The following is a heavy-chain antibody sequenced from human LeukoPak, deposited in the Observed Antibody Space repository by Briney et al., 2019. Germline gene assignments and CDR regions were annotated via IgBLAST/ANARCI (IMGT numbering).Heavy chain of an antibody. J-gene: IGHJ4*02. Sequence: PGGSLRLSCAASGFTFSSYAMHWVRQAPGKGLEWVAVISYDGSNKYYADSVKGRFTISRDNSKNTLYLQMNSLRAEDTAVYYCARFKGNYYDSSGYSPYFDYWGQGTLVTVSS. CDR1: GFTFSSYA. V-gene: IGHV3-30*14. D-gene: IGHD3-22*01. CDR2: ISYDGSNK. CDR3: ARFKGNYYDSSGYSPYFDY.